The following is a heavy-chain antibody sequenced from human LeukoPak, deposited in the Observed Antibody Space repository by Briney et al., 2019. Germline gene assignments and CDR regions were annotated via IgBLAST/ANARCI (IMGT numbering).Heavy chain of an antibody. J-gene: IGHJ4*02. V-gene: IGHV3-66*01. Sequence: GGSLRLSCAASGISVSNNYMSWVRQAPGKGLEWVSVLYSGGTPYYTDSVKGRFTISRDDSKNTLFLQMSNLRAEDTAVYYCAKSGRPFDYWGQGALVTVSS. CDR1: GISVSNNY. CDR2: LYSGGTP. D-gene: IGHD1-26*01. CDR3: AKSGRPFDY.